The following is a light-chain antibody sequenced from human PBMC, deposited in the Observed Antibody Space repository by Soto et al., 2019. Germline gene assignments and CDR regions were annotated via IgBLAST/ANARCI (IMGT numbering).Light chain of an antibody. V-gene: IGKV1-39*01. CDR2: AAS. CDR3: QQSHSTLPIT. Sequence: DIQMTQSPSSLSAFVGDSVTITCRASQNVRGYLHWYQQKPGRAPKLLIYAASNLQIGVPFRFNGSASGTEYTLSINSLQPDDSATYYCQQSHSTLPITFGQGTRVEI. J-gene: IGKJ5*01. CDR1: QNVRGY.